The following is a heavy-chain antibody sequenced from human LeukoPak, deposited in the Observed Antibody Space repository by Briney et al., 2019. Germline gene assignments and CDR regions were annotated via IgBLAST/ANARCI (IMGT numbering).Heavy chain of an antibody. Sequence: GGSLRLSCAASGFTFDTYALSWVRRAPGKGLEWVSAISGSGTNTYYADSVKGRFTISRDNSKNTLYLQMSSLRAEDTAIYYCAKNGYSSGWYPENWGQGTLVTVSS. CDR2: ISGSGTNT. V-gene: IGHV3-23*01. J-gene: IGHJ4*02. D-gene: IGHD6-19*01. CDR3: AKNGYSSGWYPEN. CDR1: GFTFDTYA.